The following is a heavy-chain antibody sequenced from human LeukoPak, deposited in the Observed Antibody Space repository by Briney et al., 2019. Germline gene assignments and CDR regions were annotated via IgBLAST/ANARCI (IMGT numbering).Heavy chain of an antibody. J-gene: IGHJ4*02. V-gene: IGHV3-53*01. Sequence: GGSLRLSCAASGFTVSSNYMSWVRQAPGKGLEWVSVIYSGGSTDYADSVKGRFTISRDNSKNTLNLQMYSLRAEDTAVYYCVKVAAPGSGGRGGYWGQGRLVTVSS. CDR2: IYSGGST. CDR1: GFTVSSNY. D-gene: IGHD6-13*01. CDR3: VKVAAPGSGGRGGY.